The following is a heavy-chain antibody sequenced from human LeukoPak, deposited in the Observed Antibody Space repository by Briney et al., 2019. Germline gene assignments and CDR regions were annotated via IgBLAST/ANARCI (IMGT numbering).Heavy chain of an antibody. CDR2: IYYSGST. J-gene: IGHJ5*02. CDR3: ARYGESYGSGGNWFDP. V-gene: IGHV4-59*01. D-gene: IGHD3-10*01. Sequence: PSETLSLTCTVPGGSISSYYWSWIRQPPGKGLEWIGYIYYSGSTNYNPSLKSRVTISVDTSKNQFSLKLSSVTAADTAVYYCARYGESYGSGGNWFDPWGQGTLVTVSS. CDR1: GGSISSYY.